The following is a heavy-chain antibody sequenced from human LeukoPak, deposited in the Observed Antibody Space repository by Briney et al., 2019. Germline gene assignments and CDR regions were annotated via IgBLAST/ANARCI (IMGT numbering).Heavy chain of an antibody. CDR2: ISGDGSSI. Sequence: GGSLRLSCVASGFTFRNYCMHWVRQVPGKGLVWVSRISGDGSSIFYADSVKGRFTISRDNAKNSLYVQMNSLRADDSAVYYCARSSNGVYIQWGQGTLVTDSS. V-gene: IGHV3-74*01. J-gene: IGHJ4*02. CDR3: ARSSNGVYIQ. CDR1: GFTFRNYC. D-gene: IGHD2-8*01.